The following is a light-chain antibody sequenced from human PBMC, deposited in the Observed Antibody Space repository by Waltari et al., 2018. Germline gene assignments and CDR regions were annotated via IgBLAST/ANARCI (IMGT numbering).Light chain of an antibody. J-gene: IGLJ3*02. Sequence: QSALSQPASVSGSPGQSITISCTGARRDVGGFNYVPWYQQNPGKAPKLLLFEATXXXXXXXXXFSGSTSGNTASLTISGLQAEDEADYYCSSYASSNFLVFGGGTKVTVL. CDR2: EAT. V-gene: IGLV2-14*01. CDR3: SSYASSNFLV. CDR1: RRDVGGFNY.